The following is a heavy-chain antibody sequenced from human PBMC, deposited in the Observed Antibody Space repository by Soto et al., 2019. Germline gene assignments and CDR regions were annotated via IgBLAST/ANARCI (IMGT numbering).Heavy chain of an antibody. J-gene: IGHJ6*02. CDR3: ASSYYDFWSGYYSLSYYYGMDV. CDR2: ISAYNGNT. CDR1: GYTFTSYG. V-gene: IGHV1-18*01. D-gene: IGHD3-3*01. Sequence: QVQLVQSGAEVKKPGASVKVSCKASGYTFTSYGISWVRQAPGQGLERMGWISAYNGNTNYAQKLQGRVTMTTDTSTSTGYMELRSLRSDDTAVYYCASSYYDFWSGYYSLSYYYGMDVWGQGTTVTVSS.